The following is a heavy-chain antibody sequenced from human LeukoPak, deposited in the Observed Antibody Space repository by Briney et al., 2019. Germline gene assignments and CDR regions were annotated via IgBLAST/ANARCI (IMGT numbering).Heavy chain of an antibody. J-gene: IGHJ4*02. CDR2: ISSSSSTI. Sequence: PGGSLRLSCAASGFTFSSFSMNWVRQAPGKGLEWVSYISSSSSTIYYADSVKGRFTISRDNAKNSLYLQMNSPRAEDTAVYYCARGSTYYGSSGQVPFDYWGQGTLVTVSS. CDR1: GFTFSSFS. CDR3: ARGSTYYGSSGQVPFDY. V-gene: IGHV3-48*01. D-gene: IGHD3-22*01.